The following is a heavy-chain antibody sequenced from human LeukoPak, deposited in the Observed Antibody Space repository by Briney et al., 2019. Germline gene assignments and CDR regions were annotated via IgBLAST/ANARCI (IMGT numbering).Heavy chain of an antibody. J-gene: IGHJ6*03. Sequence: SETLSLTCSVSGGSISSYYWTWIRQPPGKGLEWIGYIYFSGSTNYNPSLKSRVTISMDTSENQFSLKLSSVTAADTAVYFCARGSRPVTSYYYYMDVWGKGTTVTVSS. V-gene: IGHV4-59*12. D-gene: IGHD2-21*02. CDR1: GGSISSYY. CDR2: IYFSGST. CDR3: ARGSRPVTSYYYYMDV.